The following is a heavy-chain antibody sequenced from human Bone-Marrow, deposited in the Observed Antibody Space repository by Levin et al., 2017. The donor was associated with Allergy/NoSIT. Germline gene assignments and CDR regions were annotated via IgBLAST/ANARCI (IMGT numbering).Heavy chain of an antibody. CDR1: GYSFTNYG. J-gene: IGHJ6*02. Sequence: GESLKISCKASGYSFTNYGISWVRQAPGQGLEWLGWISTYNGHTNFAQKVQDRVTLTTDTSTTTVYMELRSLTSDDTAVYYCARDPVGDVVLMGAMDVWGQGTTVTVSS. V-gene: IGHV1-18*01. D-gene: IGHD2-8*01. CDR3: ARDPVGDVVLMGAMDV. CDR2: ISTYNGHT.